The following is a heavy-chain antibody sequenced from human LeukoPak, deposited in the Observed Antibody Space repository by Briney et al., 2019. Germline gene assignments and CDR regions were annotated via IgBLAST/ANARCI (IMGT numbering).Heavy chain of an antibody. J-gene: IGHJ4*02. CDR2: IIPVFGTA. D-gene: IGHD3-9*01. CDR3: ARARALVIYYFDY. V-gene: IGHV1-69*13. CDR1: GYTFTSYY. Sequence: SVKVSCKASGYTFTSYYMHWVRQAPGQGLEWMGGIIPVFGTANYAQKFQGRVTITADEYTSTAYMELSSLRSEDTAVYYCARARALVIYYFDYWGQGTLVTVSS.